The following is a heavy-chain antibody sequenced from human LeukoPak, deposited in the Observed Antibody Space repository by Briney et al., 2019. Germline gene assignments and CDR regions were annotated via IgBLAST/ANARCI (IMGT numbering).Heavy chain of an antibody. V-gene: IGHV3-23*01. CDR3: ARDRRYYDSSGYYQLFDY. CDR2: ISGSGGST. Sequence: GGSLRLSCAASGFTFSSYAMSWVRQAPGKGLEWVSAISGSGGSTYYADSVKGRFTISRDNSKNTLYLQMNSLRAEDTAVYYCARDRRYYDSSGYYQLFDYWGQGTLVTVSS. J-gene: IGHJ4*02. CDR1: GFTFSSYA. D-gene: IGHD3-22*01.